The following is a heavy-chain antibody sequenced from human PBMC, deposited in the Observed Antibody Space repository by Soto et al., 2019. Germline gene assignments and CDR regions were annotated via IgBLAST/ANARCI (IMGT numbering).Heavy chain of an antibody. CDR1: GGSISSYY. V-gene: IGHV4-59*01. Sequence: PSETLSLTCTVSGGSISSYYWSWIRQPPGKGLEWIGYIYYSGSTNYNPSLKSRVTISVDTSKNQFSLELSSVTAADTAVYYCAGDLLLLRPFDIWGQGTMVTVSS. CDR3: AGDLLLLRPFDI. J-gene: IGHJ3*02. CDR2: IYYSGST. D-gene: IGHD3-22*01.